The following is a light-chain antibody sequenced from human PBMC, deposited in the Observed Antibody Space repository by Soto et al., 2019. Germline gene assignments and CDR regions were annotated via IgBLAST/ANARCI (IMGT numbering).Light chain of an antibody. CDR2: DAS. CDR1: QSVSSH. Sequence: EIVLTQSPATLSLSPGERATLSCRASQSVSSHLAWYQQKPGQAPRLLIYDASNRATGIPARFSGSGSGTDFTLTISSLEPEDFAVYYCQQRSQTFGGGTKVEIK. CDR3: QQRSQT. V-gene: IGKV3-11*01. J-gene: IGKJ4*01.